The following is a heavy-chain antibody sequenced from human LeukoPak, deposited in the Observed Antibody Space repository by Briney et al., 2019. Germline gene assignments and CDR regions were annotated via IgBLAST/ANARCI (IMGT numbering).Heavy chain of an antibody. CDR2: INHSGST. D-gene: IGHD1-26*01. V-gene: IGHV4-39*07. CDR3: ARRPRSDYYMDV. Sequence: PSETLSLTCTVSGGSISSSSYYWSWIRQPPGKGLEWIGEINHSGSTNYNPSLKSRVTISVDTSKNQFSLKLSSVTAADTAVYYCARRPRSDYYMDVWGKGTTVTISS. J-gene: IGHJ6*03. CDR1: GGSISSSSYY.